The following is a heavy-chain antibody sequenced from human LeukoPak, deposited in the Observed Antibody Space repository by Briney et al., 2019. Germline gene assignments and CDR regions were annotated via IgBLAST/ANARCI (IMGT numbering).Heavy chain of an antibody. CDR2: TNPKTGAT. V-gene: IGHV1-2*02. J-gene: IGHJ5*02. Sequence: ASVKVSCKASGYTFTDYSLHWLRQAPGQGLEWMGWTNPKTGATNYAQRFQGRVTMTRDSSITTGNMELNRLTSDDTALYYCARAYEYGWFDPWGQGTLVTVSS. CDR1: GYTFTDYS. CDR3: ARAYEYGWFDP. D-gene: IGHD3-16*01.